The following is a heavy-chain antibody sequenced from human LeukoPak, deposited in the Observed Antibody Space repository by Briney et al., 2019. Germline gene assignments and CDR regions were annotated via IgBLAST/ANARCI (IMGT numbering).Heavy chain of an antibody. CDR3: ARASIVGAHFDY. V-gene: IGHV4-59*01. CDR1: VGSISRYY. D-gene: IGHD1-26*01. Sequence: SETLSLTCTVSVGSISRYYWSWIAEPPGKGLEGSGYIYYSGSTNYNPSLKSRVTISVDTSKNQLSLKLSSVTAADTAVYYCARASIVGAHFDYWRRGTMATVSS. CDR2: IYYSGST. J-gene: IGHJ4*02.